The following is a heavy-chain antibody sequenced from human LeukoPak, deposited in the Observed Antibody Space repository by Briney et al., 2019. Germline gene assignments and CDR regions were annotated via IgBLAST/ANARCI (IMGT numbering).Heavy chain of an antibody. D-gene: IGHD6-19*01. CDR2: INPGGGST. J-gene: IGHJ3*02. Sequence: GASGKFSCKASGYTFTSYYMHWVRQAPGQGLEGRGRINPGGGSTSYAQNLQGRVTMTTDTSTSRPTMGPRSRRTDEQPVYHHGKMCQWLVHDAFDIWGQGTMVTVSS. CDR1: GYTFTSYY. CDR3: GKMCQWLVHDAFDI. V-gene: IGHV1-46*01.